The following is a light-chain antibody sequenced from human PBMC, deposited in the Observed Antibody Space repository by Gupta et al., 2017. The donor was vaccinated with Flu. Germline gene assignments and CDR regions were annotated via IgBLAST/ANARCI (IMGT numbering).Light chain of an antibody. CDR3: LLFYGGDWV. CDR1: TGAVTSDYY. V-gene: IGLV7-43*01. CDR2: TTN. Sequence: GTATLTSASSTGAVTSDYYANWFQHNAGQAHSDIIYTTNKHPAWPHARFTGYLVGGKAALTLSGVEPEDEDDYYCLLFYGGDWVFGGGTKLTVL. J-gene: IGLJ3*02.